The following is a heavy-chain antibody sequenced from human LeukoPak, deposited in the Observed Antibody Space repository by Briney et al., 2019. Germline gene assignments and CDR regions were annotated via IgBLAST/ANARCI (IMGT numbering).Heavy chain of an antibody. D-gene: IGHD3-3*01. CDR1: GFTFSSYA. V-gene: IGHV3-30-3*01. Sequence: GGSLRLSCAASGFTFSSYAMHWVRQAPGKGLEWVAVISYDGSNKYYADSVKGRFTISRDNSKNTLYLQMNSLRAEDTAVYYCAKVDNYDFWSGYYLIDYWGQGALVTVSS. CDR3: AKVDNYDFWSGYYLIDY. J-gene: IGHJ4*02. CDR2: ISYDGSNK.